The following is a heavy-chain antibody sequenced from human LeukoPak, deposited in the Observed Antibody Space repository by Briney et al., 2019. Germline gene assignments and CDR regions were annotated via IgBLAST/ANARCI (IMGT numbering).Heavy chain of an antibody. Sequence: SETLSLTCSVSGVSISGRGYWGWIRQHPGKGLEWIGYIDYSGKTYYKPSLQSRVIVSADTSKNQFTLKVSAVTAADTAVYYCATGYGSGWFDAWGQGAVVTVSS. CDR1: GVSISGRGY. J-gene: IGHJ5*02. CDR2: IDYSGKT. CDR3: ATGYGSGWFDA. V-gene: IGHV4-31*03. D-gene: IGHD3-9*01.